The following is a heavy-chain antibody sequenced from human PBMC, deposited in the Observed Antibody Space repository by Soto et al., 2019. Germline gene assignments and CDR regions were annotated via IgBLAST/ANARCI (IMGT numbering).Heavy chain of an antibody. V-gene: IGHV1-18*04. Sequence: QVQLVQSGAEVKKPGASVKVSCKASGYTFTSYGVSWVRQAPGQGLEWMGWISGYNGNTNYAQKLQGRVTMTTDTSPRTAYMELRSLRSDDTAVYYCARAGKYYYGSGSPYYYGMDVWGQGIKVTVSS. CDR1: GYTFTSYG. CDR3: ARAGKYYYGSGSPYYYGMDV. J-gene: IGHJ6*02. CDR2: ISGYNGNT. D-gene: IGHD3-10*01.